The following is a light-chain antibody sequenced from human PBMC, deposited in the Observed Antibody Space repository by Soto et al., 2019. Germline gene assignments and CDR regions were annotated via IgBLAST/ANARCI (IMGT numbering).Light chain of an antibody. V-gene: IGKV3-20*01. CDR1: QSVSSSY. J-gene: IGKJ2*01. CDR2: GAS. Sequence: EIVLTQSPGTLSLSPGERATLSCRASQSVSSSYLAWYQQKPGQAPRLLISGASSRATGIPDRFSGSGSGTDLTLTISRLEPEDFAVYYCQQYGSSPPSYTFGQGTKLEIK. CDR3: QQYGSSPPSYT.